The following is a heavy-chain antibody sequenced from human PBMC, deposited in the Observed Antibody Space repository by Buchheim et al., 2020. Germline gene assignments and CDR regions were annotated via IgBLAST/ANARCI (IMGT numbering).Heavy chain of an antibody. V-gene: IGHV3-30*04. D-gene: IGHD6-13*01. CDR2: ISYDGSNK. J-gene: IGHJ4*02. CDR3: ARDLCGSSCLDY. Sequence: QVQLMESGGGVVQPGRSLRLSCAASGFTFSSYAMHWVRQAPGKGLEWVAVISYDGSNKYYADSVKGRFTISRDNSKNTLYLQMNSLRAEDTAVYYCARDLCGSSCLDYWGQGTL. CDR1: GFTFSSYA.